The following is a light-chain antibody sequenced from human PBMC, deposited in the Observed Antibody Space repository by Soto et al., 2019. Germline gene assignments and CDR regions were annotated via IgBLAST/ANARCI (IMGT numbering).Light chain of an antibody. CDR3: QVCASTTDQYV. V-gene: IGLV3-21*02. J-gene: IGLJ1*01. CDR2: DDS. CDR1: NIGSES. Sequence: SYELTQPPSVSVAPGQTARITCGGNNIGSESVHWYQQKPGQVPVLVVYDDSDRPSGIPERFSGSNSGNTATLTISRVEAGDEADYYCQVCASTTDQYVFGTGTKVTAL.